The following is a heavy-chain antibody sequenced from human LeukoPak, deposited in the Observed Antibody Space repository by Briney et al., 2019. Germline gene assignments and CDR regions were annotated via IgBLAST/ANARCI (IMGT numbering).Heavy chain of an antibody. CDR2: KKPDGSEK. J-gene: IGHJ4*02. Sequence: PGGSLTLSCAASGFTFSSLWMRWVRQPRGRGLEWLANKKPDGSEKYYVDSVNGRFSISRDNAKNSLYLQMSSLRAEDTAVYYCARDHSRFGYWGQGTLVTVSS. CDR3: ARDHSRFGY. CDR1: GFTFSSLW. V-gene: IGHV3-7*01.